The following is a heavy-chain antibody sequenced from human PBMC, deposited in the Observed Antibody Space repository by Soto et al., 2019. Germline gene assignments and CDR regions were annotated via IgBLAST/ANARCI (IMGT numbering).Heavy chain of an antibody. J-gene: IGHJ6*02. CDR3: AREGIRQLWAYYYHGMDV. V-gene: IGHV4-34*01. CDR2: INHSGST. CDR1: GGSFCGYF. D-gene: IGHD5-18*01. Sequence: SETLSLSCAVCGGSFCGYFWSWFRQPPGKGLEWIGEINHSGSTNYNPSLKSRVTISVDTSKNQFSLKLSSVTAADTAVYYCAREGIRQLWAYYYHGMDVWGQGTTVTVSS.